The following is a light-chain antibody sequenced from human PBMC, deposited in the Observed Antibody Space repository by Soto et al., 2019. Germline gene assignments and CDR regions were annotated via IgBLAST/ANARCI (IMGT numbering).Light chain of an antibody. Sequence: EIPLTQSPSSLAASVGDRLTLTCRASRNVSIYLNWYQHKPGKGPTLLIHATSNLQIGVPSRFSGSGSGTEFTLTISSLEPEYFGTYYCQQSYKMPSFVQGTRLVIK. CDR1: RNVSIY. CDR2: ATS. J-gene: IGKJ5*01. CDR3: QQSYKMPS. V-gene: IGKV1-39*01.